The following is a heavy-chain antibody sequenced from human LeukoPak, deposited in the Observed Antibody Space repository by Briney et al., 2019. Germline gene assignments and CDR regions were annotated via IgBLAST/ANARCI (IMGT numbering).Heavy chain of an antibody. J-gene: IGHJ4*02. V-gene: IGHV3-23*01. CDR2: IRGSGGST. Sequence: GGSLRLSCAASGFTFSSYAMSWVRQAPGKGLEWVSAIRGSGGSTYYADSVKGRFTISRDNSKNTLYLQMNSLRAEDTAVYYCATYCSSTSCQTTRYFDYWGQGTLVTVSS. CDR1: GFTFSSYA. CDR3: ATYCSSTSCQTTRYFDY. D-gene: IGHD2-2*01.